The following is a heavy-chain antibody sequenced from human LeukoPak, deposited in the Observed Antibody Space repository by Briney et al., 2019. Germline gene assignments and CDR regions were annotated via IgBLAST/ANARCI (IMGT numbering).Heavy chain of an antibody. J-gene: IGHJ5*01. Sequence: SETLSLTCAVSGYSISSAYYWGWIRQPPGKGLEWIASIYYSGSTYYNPSLKSRVTISVDTSKNQLSLKLSSLTAADTAVYYCARHEYSGSYYGLSWFDSWGQGTLVTVSS. CDR1: GYSISSAYY. D-gene: IGHD1-26*01. CDR2: IYYSGST. CDR3: ARHEYSGSYYGLSWFDS. V-gene: IGHV4-38-2*01.